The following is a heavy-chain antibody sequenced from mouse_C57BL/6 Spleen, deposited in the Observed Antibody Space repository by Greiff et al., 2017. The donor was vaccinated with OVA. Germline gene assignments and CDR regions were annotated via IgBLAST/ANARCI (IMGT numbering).Heavy chain of an antibody. Sequence: QVQLQQSGAELVRPGASVTLSCKASGYTFTDYEMHWVKQTPVHGLEWIGAIDPETGGTAYNQKFKGKAILTADKSSSTAYMELRSLTSEDSAVYYCTRGGYGNLDYWGQGTTLTVSS. CDR3: TRGGYGNLDY. J-gene: IGHJ2*01. V-gene: IGHV1-15*01. D-gene: IGHD2-10*02. CDR1: GYTFTDYE. CDR2: IDPETGGT.